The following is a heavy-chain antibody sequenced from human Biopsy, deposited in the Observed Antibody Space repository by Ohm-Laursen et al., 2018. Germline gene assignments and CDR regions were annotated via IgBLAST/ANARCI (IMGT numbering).Heavy chain of an antibody. D-gene: IGHD3-22*01. CDR3: ARDRGQNFYDSTGYYNGMDG. CDR1: GFTFDDYA. J-gene: IGHJ6*02. Sequence: SLRLSCAASGFTFDDYAMHWVRQAPGRGLEWVSGISWNSGSMDYADSLEGRFTIPRDNAKNSLYLQMNSLRPEDTALYYCARDRGQNFYDSTGYYNGMDGWGQGTTVTVAS. CDR2: ISWNSGSM. V-gene: IGHV3-9*01.